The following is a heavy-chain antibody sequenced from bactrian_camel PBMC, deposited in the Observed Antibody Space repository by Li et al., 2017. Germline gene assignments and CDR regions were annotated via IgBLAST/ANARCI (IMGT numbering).Heavy chain of an antibody. CDR2: INSDGSNT. D-gene: IGHD6*01. J-gene: IGHJ4*01. V-gene: IGHV3-2*01. CDR1: GFTFSGTY. Sequence: HVQLVESGGGLVQPGESLRLSCAASGFTFSGTYMRWVRQAPGKTLEWVSSINSDGSNTYYADSVKGRFTISRDNAKNTLYLQMNSLKPVDTAMYYCAVLRPGFTDCLKGGSWLQGFSGYRGQGTQVTVS. CDR3: AVLRPGFTDCLKGGSWLQGFSGY.